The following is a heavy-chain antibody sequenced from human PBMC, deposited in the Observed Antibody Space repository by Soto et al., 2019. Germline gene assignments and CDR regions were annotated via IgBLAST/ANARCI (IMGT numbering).Heavy chain of an antibody. Sequence: EVQLVESGGGLVQPGGSLRLSCAASGFTFSSYSMNWVRQAPGKGLEGVSYISSSSSTIYYADSVKGRFTISRDNAKNSLYLQMNSLRDEDTAVYYCAGVVVVPVVYYYGMDVWGQGTTVTVSS. V-gene: IGHV3-48*02. CDR2: ISSSSSTI. CDR3: AGVVVVPVVYYYGMDV. J-gene: IGHJ6*02. CDR1: GFTFSSYS. D-gene: IGHD2-2*01.